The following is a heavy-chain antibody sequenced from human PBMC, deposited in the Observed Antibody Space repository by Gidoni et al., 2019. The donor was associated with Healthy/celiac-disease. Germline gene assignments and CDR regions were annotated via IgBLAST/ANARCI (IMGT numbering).Heavy chain of an antibody. Sequence: QLQLQESGPGLVKPSETLSLTCTVPGGPLSSSSYYWGWIRQPPGKGLEWIGSIYYRGSTYYNPSLKSRVTISVDTSKNQFSLKLSSVTAADTAVYYCARDSGYSSGWEPAHPYDYWGQGTLVTVSS. CDR1: GGPLSSSSYY. D-gene: IGHD6-19*01. CDR3: ARDSGYSSGWEPAHPYDY. V-gene: IGHV4-39*07. CDR2: IYYRGST. J-gene: IGHJ4*02.